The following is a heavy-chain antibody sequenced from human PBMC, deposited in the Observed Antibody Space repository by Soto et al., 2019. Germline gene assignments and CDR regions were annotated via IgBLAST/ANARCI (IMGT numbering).Heavy chain of an antibody. CDR1: GYTFTGYY. CDR3: ARELQTSPNPSSVYSSGWQPSDY. CDR2: INPNSGGT. J-gene: IGHJ4*02. D-gene: IGHD6-19*01. Sequence: ASVKVSCKASGYTFTGYYMHWVRQAPGQGLEWMGWINPNSGGTNYAQKFQGRVTMTRDTSISTAYMELSRLRSDDTAVYYCARELQTSPNPSSVYSSGWQPSDYGGQGTLVTVSS. V-gene: IGHV1-2*02.